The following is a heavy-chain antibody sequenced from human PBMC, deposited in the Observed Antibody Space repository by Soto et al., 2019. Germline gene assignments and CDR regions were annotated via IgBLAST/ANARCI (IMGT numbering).Heavy chain of an antibody. V-gene: IGHV4-31*03. J-gene: IGHJ5*02. Sequence: ASETLSLTCTVSGGSISSGGYYWSWIRQHPGKGLEWIGYIYYSGITYYNPSLKSRVTISVDTSKNQFSLKLSSVTAADTAVYYCARRTQYYYGSGSYNWFDPWGQGTLVTVSS. CDR3: ARRTQYYYGSGSYNWFDP. CDR2: IYYSGIT. CDR1: GGSISSGGYY. D-gene: IGHD3-10*01.